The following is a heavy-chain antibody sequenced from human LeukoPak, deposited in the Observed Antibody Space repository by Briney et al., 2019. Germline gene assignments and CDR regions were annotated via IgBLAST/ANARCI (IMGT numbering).Heavy chain of an antibody. D-gene: IGHD3-3*01. CDR1: GSTFSSYW. CDR2: IKQDGSEK. CDR3: ARDRTTDFWSGYYTNYFDY. V-gene: IGHV3-7*01. Sequence: GGSLRLSCAASGSTFSSYWMSWVRQAPGKGLEWVAPIKQDGSEKYYVDSVKGRFTISRDNAKNSLYVQMNSLRAEDTAVYYCARDRTTDFWSGYYTNYFDYWGQGTLVTVSS. J-gene: IGHJ4*02.